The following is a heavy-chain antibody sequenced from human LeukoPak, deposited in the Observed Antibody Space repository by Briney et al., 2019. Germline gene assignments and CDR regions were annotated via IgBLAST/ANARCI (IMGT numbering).Heavy chain of an antibody. D-gene: IGHD3-22*01. CDR2: VNPNNGDT. J-gene: IGHJ5*02. CDR1: GYPFNGYY. CDR3: ARDLADDFDSSAINWFDP. V-gene: IGHV1-2*02. Sequence: GSVKVSCKASGYPFNGYYLHWVRQAPGRGLEWMGWVNPNNGDTNYAEKFEARVTMTRDTSINTAYTELTSLRSDDTAVYYCARDLADDFDSSAINWFDPWGPGTLVTVSS.